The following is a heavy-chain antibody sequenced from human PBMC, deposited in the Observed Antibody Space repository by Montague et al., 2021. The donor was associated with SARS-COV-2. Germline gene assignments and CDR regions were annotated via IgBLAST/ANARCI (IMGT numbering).Heavy chain of an antibody. V-gene: IGHV3-49*04. Sequence: SLRLSLSASGFTFGDYAMSWVRQAPGKGLEWVGFIRSKAYGGTTEYAASVKGRFTISRDDSKSIAYLQMNSLKTEDTAVYYCTRHLRIGSYWGQGTLVTVSS. CDR1: GFTFGDYA. CDR2: IRSKAYGGTT. D-gene: IGHD3-10*01. CDR3: TRHLRIGSY. J-gene: IGHJ4*02.